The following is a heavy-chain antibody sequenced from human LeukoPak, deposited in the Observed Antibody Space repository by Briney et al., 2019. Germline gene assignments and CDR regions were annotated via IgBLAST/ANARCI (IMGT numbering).Heavy chain of an antibody. J-gene: IGHJ4*02. CDR1: GGSISSSSYY. Sequence: SETLSLTCTVSGGSISSSSYYWGWIRQPPGKGLEWIGSIYYSGSTYYNPSLKSRVTISVDTSKNQFSLKLSSVTAADTAVYYCARDFNGSGSYYIWGQGTLVTVSS. CDR3: ARDFNGSGSYYI. CDR2: IYYSGST. V-gene: IGHV4-39*07. D-gene: IGHD3-10*01.